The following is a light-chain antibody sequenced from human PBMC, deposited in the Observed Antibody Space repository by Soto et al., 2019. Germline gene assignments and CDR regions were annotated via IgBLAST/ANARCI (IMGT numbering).Light chain of an antibody. J-gene: IGKJ3*01. V-gene: IGKV1-9*01. CDR1: QGISSS. CDR3: QQYGSSPFT. Sequence: IQLTQSPSSLSASVGDRVTITCRASQGISSSLAWYQQKPGRAPKLLIYAASTLQSGVPSRFSGSGSGTDFTLTIISLQAEDFATYYCQQYGSSPFTFGPGTTVDMK. CDR2: AAS.